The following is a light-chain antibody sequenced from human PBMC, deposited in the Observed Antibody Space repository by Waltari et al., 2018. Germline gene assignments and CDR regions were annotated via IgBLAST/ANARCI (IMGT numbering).Light chain of an antibody. CDR1: ESVSRK. V-gene: IGKV3-15*01. J-gene: IGKJ4*01. Sequence: EIVMTQSPAPLSVSPGERATLSCRASESVSRKLAWYQQRAGQAPRLLIYGASTRATGIPARFSGSGSGTEFTLTISSLQSEDFAVYFCQHYNNLPLTFGGGTKVEIK. CDR2: GAS. CDR3: QHYNNLPLT.